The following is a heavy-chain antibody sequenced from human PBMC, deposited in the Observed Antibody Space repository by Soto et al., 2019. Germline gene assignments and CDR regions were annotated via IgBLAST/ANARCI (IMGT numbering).Heavy chain of an antibody. CDR3: ARLLTEGATYREDAFEM. Sequence: QLQLVQSGGAVKTPGASVKVSCTTSGYTFTSHGISWVRQAPGQGLEWMGWISTYNGKTDYAQKFQGRVTMTADTRTSTVYMEERSLRSDDTAVYYCARLLTEGATYREDAFEMWGQGTKVTVSS. CDR2: ISTYNGKT. D-gene: IGHD1-26*01. CDR1: GYTFTSHG. J-gene: IGHJ3*02. V-gene: IGHV1-18*01.